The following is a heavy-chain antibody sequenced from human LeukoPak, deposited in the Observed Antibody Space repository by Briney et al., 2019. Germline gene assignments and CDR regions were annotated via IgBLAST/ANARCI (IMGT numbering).Heavy chain of an antibody. Sequence: SETLSLTCTVSGGSLSGHFWSWFRRPPGKGLENIGYIHSSGSTNYNPSYKSRVTVSLEMSKDQFSLSLSSVTAADTAVYYCARDPGDTDWYNFDFWGQGTLVTVSS. D-gene: IGHD3-9*01. J-gene: IGHJ4*02. V-gene: IGHV4-59*11. CDR2: IHSSGST. CDR3: ARDPGDTDWYNFDF. CDR1: GGSLSGHF.